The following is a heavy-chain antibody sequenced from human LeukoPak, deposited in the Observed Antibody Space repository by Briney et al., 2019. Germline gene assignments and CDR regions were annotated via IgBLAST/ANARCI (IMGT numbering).Heavy chain of an antibody. D-gene: IGHD6-13*01. J-gene: IGHJ4*02. V-gene: IGHV3-23*01. Sequence: PGGSLRLSCAASGFTFSSYPMSWLRPAPGKGLVWVSAISGSGGSTYYADSVKGRFTISRDNSKNTLYLQMNSLRAEDTAVYYCAKAILAYSRSRSGFDYWGQGTLVTVSS. CDR1: GFTFSSYP. CDR2: ISGSGGST. CDR3: AKAILAYSRSRSGFDY.